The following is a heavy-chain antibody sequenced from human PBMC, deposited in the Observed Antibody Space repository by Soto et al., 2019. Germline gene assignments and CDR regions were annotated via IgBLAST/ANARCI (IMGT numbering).Heavy chain of an antibody. CDR3: PKPAVGWYFDL. Sequence: EVPLLESGGGLVQPGGSLRLSCAASGFTFSSYAMNWVRQAPGKGLEWVSVISGSGGSTYYADAVKGRFTISRDNSKNTLYLPMNSLRAEDTAVYYCPKPAVGWYFDLWGRGTLVTVSS. V-gene: IGHV3-23*01. CDR2: ISGSGGST. D-gene: IGHD1-26*01. CDR1: GFTFSSYA. J-gene: IGHJ2*01.